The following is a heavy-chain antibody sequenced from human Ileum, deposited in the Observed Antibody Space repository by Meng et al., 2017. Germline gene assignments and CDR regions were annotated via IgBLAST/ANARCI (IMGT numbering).Heavy chain of an antibody. Sequence: VQRVQSGACVNKTGASVKFFLKASGYTFHIYDINWVGQATRQGLEWMGWMNHNSGNTAYAQKFQGRVTMTRKPAISTAYMALSSLRSEDTAVYYCARGQGSGSYYVWVDPWGQGTLVTVSS. J-gene: IGHJ5*02. CDR3: ARGQGSGSYYVWVDP. CDR2: MNHNSGNT. CDR1: GYTFHIYD. V-gene: IGHV1-8*01. D-gene: IGHD1-26*01.